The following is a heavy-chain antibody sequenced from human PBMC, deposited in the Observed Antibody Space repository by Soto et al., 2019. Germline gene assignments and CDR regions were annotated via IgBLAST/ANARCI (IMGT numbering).Heavy chain of an antibody. V-gene: IGHV4-30-2*01. CDR3: ARDRREVGGYYYGMDV. J-gene: IGHJ6*02. CDR2: IYHSGST. CDR1: GGSISSGGYS. Sequence: SSETLSLTCAVSGGSISSGGYSWSWIRQPPGKGLEWIGYIYHSGSTYYNPSLKSRVTISVDRSKNQFSLKLSSVTAADTAVYYCARDRREVGGYYYGMDVWGQGTTVTVSS.